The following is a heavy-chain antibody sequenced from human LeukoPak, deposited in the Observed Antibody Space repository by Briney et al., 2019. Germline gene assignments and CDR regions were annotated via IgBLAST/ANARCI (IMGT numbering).Heavy chain of an antibody. Sequence: PSETLSLTCTVSGDSFSSGNCYWGWIRLPPGKGLEWIGSTSYSGRTYYNPSLKSRVTMSVDTSKNQFSLKLSSVTAADTAVYYCARRRPNYGVDSWGQGTLVSVSS. CDR1: GDSFSSGNCY. CDR2: TSYSGRT. CDR3: ARRRPNYGVDS. D-gene: IGHD4-17*01. J-gene: IGHJ5*01. V-gene: IGHV4-39*01.